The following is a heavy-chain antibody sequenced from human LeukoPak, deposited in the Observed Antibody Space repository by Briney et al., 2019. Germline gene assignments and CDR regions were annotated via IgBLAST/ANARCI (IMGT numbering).Heavy chain of an antibody. V-gene: IGHV1-2*02. Sequence: ASVTVSFKASGYTFTVYYMHWVRQAPGQGLEWMGWINPNSGGTNYAQNLQGRVTITRDLSTSTAYMELSSLRSEDTAVYYCAAEVYRGGDCCHFDYWGQGTLVTVSS. CDR2: INPNSGGT. D-gene: IGHD2-21*02. J-gene: IGHJ4*02. CDR1: GYTFTVYY. CDR3: AAEVYRGGDCCHFDY.